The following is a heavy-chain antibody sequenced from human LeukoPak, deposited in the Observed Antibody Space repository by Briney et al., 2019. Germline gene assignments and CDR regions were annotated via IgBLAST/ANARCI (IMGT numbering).Heavy chain of an antibody. CDR3: IRGGELGGATRPGL. CDR2: INSDGSST. V-gene: IGHV3-74*01. D-gene: IGHD1-26*01. J-gene: IGHJ4*02. Sequence: PGGSLRLSCAASGFSFSRYWVHWVRQDPGKGLVWVSRINSDGSSTTYADSVKGRFTISRDNAKNTAYLQMNSLRAEDTAVYYCIRGGELGGATRPGLWGQGTLVTVSS. CDR1: GFSFSRYW.